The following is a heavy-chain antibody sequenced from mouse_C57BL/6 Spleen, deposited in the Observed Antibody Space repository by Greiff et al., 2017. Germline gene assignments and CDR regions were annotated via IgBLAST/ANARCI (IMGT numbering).Heavy chain of an antibody. CDR1: GFTFTDYY. V-gene: IGHV7-3*01. J-gene: IGHJ2*01. CDR2: IRNKANGYTT. Sequence: DVKLVESGGGLVQPGGSLSLSCAASGFTFTDYYMSWVRQPPGKALEWLGFIRNKANGYTTEYSASVKGRFTISRDNSQSILYLPMNALRAEDSATYYCARYDDYDYFDYWGQGTTLTVSS. CDR3: ARYDDYDYFDY. D-gene: IGHD2-4*01.